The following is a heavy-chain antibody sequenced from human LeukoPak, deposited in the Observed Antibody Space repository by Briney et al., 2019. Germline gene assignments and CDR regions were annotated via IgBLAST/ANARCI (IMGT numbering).Heavy chain of an antibody. D-gene: IGHD6-13*01. Sequence: GGSLRLSCAASEFTFSDYYMSWIRQAPGKGLEWVSYISYSGDTIYYADSVRGRFTVSRDNAKNSLYLQMNSLRVEDTAVYYCARLGIITAAGSNDYWGQGTLVTVSS. V-gene: IGHV3-11*01. CDR3: ARLGIITAAGSNDY. J-gene: IGHJ4*02. CDR2: ISYSGDTI. CDR1: EFTFSDYY.